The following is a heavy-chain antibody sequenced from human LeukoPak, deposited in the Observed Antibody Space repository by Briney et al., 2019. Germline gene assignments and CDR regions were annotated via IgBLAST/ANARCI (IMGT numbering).Heavy chain of an antibody. CDR2: INTKSGRT. V-gene: IGHV1-2*02. J-gene: IGHJ5*02. Sequence: ASVRVSCKTSGYSFTDYYIHWVRQAPGQGLEWMGWINTKSGRTSSAWKFQGRVTMTRDPSITTVYMDMAWLTSDDTAIYFCARADFIDAGPYLIGPWGQGTLVTVSS. D-gene: IGHD3-3*01. CDR1: GYSFTDYY. CDR3: ARADFIDAGPYLIGP.